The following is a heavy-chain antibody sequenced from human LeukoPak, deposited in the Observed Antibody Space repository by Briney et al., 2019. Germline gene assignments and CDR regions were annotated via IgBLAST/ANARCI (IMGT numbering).Heavy chain of an antibody. Sequence: GRSLRLSCTASGFTFGDYAMSWFRQAPGKGLEWVGFIRSKAYGGTTEYAASVKGRFTISRDDSKSIAYLQMNSLRTEDTAVYYCTRDRSSWYALDAFDIWGQGTMVTVSS. CDR3: TRDRSSWYALDAFDI. CDR2: IRSKAYGGTT. D-gene: IGHD6-13*01. CDR1: GFTFGDYA. J-gene: IGHJ3*02. V-gene: IGHV3-49*03.